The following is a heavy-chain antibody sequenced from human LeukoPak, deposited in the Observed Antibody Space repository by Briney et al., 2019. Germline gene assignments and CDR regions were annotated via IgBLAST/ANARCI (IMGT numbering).Heavy chain of an antibody. CDR1: GGTFSSYA. Sequence: ASVKVSCKASGGTFSSYAISWVRQAPGQGLEWMGRIIPILGIANYAQKFQGRVTITADKSTSTAYMELSSLRFEDTAVYYCARDLADGDYAMGYWGQGTLVTVSS. J-gene: IGHJ4*02. CDR2: IIPILGIA. D-gene: IGHD4-17*01. CDR3: ARDLADGDYAMGY. V-gene: IGHV1-69*04.